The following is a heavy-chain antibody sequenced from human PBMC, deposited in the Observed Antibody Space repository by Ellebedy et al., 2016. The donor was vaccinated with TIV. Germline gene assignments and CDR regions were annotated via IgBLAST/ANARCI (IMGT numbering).Heavy chain of an antibody. CDR2: IKQDGSEK. J-gene: IGHJ3*02. D-gene: IGHD2-2*02. V-gene: IGHV3-7*01. CDR3: ARERYCTRTGCYTGTAFDI. CDR1: EFTFNTYF. Sequence: GGSLRLSXVASEFTFNTYFMTWVRQTPGKGLEWVAGIKQDGSEKYYVDSVKGRFTISRDNAKSSLFLQMDSLRAEDTALYYCARERYCTRTGCYTGTAFDIWGQGTMVTVSS.